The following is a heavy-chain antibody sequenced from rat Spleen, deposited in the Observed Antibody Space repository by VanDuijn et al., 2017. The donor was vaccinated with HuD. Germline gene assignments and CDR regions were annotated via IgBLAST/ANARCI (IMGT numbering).Heavy chain of an antibody. Sequence: EVQLVESGGGLIQPGRSLKLSCAASGFTFSDYGMAWVRLAPKKGLEWVATIIYDDTTYYRDSVKGRFTISRDNAKSTLYLQMDGLRSEDTATYYCERQRTEGPDYFDYWGQGVMVTVSS. V-gene: IGHV5-17*01. CDR2: IIYDDTT. J-gene: IGHJ2*01. CDR1: GFTFSDYG. CDR3: ERQRTEGPDYFDY. D-gene: IGHD1-11*01.